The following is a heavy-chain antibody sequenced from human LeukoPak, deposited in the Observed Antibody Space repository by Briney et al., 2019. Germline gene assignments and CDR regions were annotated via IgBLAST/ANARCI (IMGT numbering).Heavy chain of an antibody. CDR3: ARDRQYSAVAGTSGY. J-gene: IGHJ4*02. CDR2: ISAYNGNT. V-gene: IGHV1-18*01. CDR1: GYTFTSYG. Sequence: ASVKVSCKASGYTFTSYGISWVRRAPGQGLEWMGWISAYNGNTNYAQKLQGRVTMTTDTSTSTAYMELRSLRSDDTAVYYCARDRQYSAVAGTSGYWGQGTLVTVSS. D-gene: IGHD6-19*01.